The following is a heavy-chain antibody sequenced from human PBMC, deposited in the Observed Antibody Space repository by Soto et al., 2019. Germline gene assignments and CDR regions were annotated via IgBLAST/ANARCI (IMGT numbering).Heavy chain of an antibody. CDR1: GFTFGDYA. J-gene: IGHJ6*02. CDR2: IRSKAYGGTT. Sequence: EVQLVESGGGLVKPGRSLRLSCTASGFTFGDYAMSWFRQAPGKGLEWVGFIRSKAYGGTTEYAASVKGRFTISRDDSKSIAYLQMNSLKTEDTAVYYCTRDLSSKWELYYYYGMDVWGQGTTVTVSS. D-gene: IGHD1-26*01. CDR3: TRDLSSKWELYYYYGMDV. V-gene: IGHV3-49*05.